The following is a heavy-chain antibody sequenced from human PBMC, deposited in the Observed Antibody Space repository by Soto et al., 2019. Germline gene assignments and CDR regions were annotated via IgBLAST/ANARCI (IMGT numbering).Heavy chain of an antibody. J-gene: IGHJ6*02. Sequence: SETLSLTCTVSGGSISSSSYYWGWIRQPPGKGLEWIGYIYYSGSTYYNPSLKSRVTISVDTSKKQFSLKLSSVTAADTAVYYCARPSLKHSGYYPWFYGMDVWGQGTTVTVSS. CDR3: ARPSLKHSGYYPWFYGMDV. CDR2: IYYSGST. V-gene: IGHV4-39*01. CDR1: GGSISSSSYY. D-gene: IGHD3-22*01.